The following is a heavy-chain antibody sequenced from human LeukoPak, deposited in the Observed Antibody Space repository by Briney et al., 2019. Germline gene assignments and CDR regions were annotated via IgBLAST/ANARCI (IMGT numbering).Heavy chain of an antibody. Sequence: SETLSLTCAVYGGSFSGYYCSWIRQPPGKGLGWIGEINHSGSTNYNPSLKSRVTISVDTSKNQFSLKLSSVTAADTAVYYCARETYYYGSGNPSTIFDYWGQGTLVTVSS. CDR3: ARETYYYGSGNPSTIFDY. J-gene: IGHJ4*02. CDR2: INHSGST. CDR1: GGSFSGYY. V-gene: IGHV4-34*01. D-gene: IGHD3-10*01.